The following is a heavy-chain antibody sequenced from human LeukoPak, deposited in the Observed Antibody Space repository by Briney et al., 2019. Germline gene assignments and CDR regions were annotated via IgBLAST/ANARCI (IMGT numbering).Heavy chain of an antibody. V-gene: IGHV3-15*01. Sequence: PGGSLRLSCAAWGFTFSNAWMSWVRQAPGKGLEWVGRIKSKTDGGTTDYAAPVKGRFTISRDDSKNTLYLQMNSLKTEDTAVYYCTTDYYYDSSGYYVGYWGQGTLVTVS. CDR1: GFTFSNAW. J-gene: IGHJ4*02. CDR2: IKSKTDGGTT. CDR3: TTDYYYDSSGYYVGY. D-gene: IGHD3-22*01.